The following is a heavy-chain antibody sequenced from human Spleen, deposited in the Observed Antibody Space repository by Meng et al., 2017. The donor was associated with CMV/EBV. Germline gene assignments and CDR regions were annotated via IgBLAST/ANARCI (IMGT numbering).Heavy chain of an antibody. CDR1: GFTFDDFA. J-gene: IGHJ4*02. D-gene: IGHD2-2*01. CDR3: TKDCSSTSCYFDY. CDR2: ISGNTGFI. V-gene: IGHV3-9*01. Sequence: SLKISCTASGFTFDDFAMHWVRQTPGEGLEWVSGISGNTGFIGYADSVKGRFTISRDNAKKTLSLQINTLRAEDTALYYCTKDCSSTSCYFDYWGQGTLVTVSS.